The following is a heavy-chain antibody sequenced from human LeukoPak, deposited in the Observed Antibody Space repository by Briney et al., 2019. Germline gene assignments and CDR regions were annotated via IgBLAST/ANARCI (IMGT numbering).Heavy chain of an antibody. CDR2: INPDSGGT. J-gene: IGHJ4*02. D-gene: IGHD3-9*01. CDR3: ARGRVEILTGYYLY. Sequence: ASVKVSCKASGYTFTGYYMHWVRQAPGQGLEWMGWINPDSGGTNYAQKFQGRVTMTRDTSISTVYMELSRLRSDDTAVYYCARGRVEILTGYYLYWGQGTLVTVSS. V-gene: IGHV1-2*02. CDR1: GYTFTGYY.